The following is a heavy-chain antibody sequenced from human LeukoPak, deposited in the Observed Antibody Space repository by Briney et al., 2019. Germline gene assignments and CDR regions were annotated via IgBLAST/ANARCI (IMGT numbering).Heavy chain of an antibody. CDR3: ARDGVNDSSGYYYDGWFDP. V-gene: IGHV1-8*02. Sequence: GASVKLSCKASGYAFTTYAITWVRQATGQGLEWMGWMNPNSGNTGYAQKFQGRVTMTRNTSISTAYMELSSLRSEDTAVYYCARDGVNDSSGYYYDGWFDPWGQGTLVTVSS. CDR1: GYAFTTYA. J-gene: IGHJ5*02. CDR2: MNPNSGNT. D-gene: IGHD3-22*01.